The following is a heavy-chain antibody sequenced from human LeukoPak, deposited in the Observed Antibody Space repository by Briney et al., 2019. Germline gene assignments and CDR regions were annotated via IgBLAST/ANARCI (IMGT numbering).Heavy chain of an antibody. CDR2: IYHSGST. J-gene: IGHJ3*02. Sequence: SETLSLTCAVSGDSISSSNWRSWVRQPPGKGLEWIGEIYHSGSTNYNPSLQSRVTMSVDNSANHFSLKLSSVSAADTALYYCARSTVSVITRGAFDIWGQGTMVTVSS. D-gene: IGHD3-22*01. V-gene: IGHV4-4*02. CDR1: GDSISSSNW. CDR3: ARSTVSVITRGAFDI.